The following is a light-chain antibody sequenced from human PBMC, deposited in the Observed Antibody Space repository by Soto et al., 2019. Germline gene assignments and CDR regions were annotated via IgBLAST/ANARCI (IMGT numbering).Light chain of an antibody. V-gene: IGKV1-27*01. Sequence: DIQMTQSPSSLSASVGDRVTITCRASQGIIDYVAWFQQKPGKAPKLLIYAASTPQSGVPSRFIGSGSGTDFTLSISSLQPEDVATYYCQKYNTAPQAFGQGTKVYI. CDR2: AAS. J-gene: IGKJ1*01. CDR1: QGIIDY. CDR3: QKYNTAPQA.